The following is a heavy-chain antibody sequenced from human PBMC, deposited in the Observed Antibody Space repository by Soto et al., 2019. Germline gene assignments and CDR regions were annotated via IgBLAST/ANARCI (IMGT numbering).Heavy chain of an antibody. D-gene: IGHD1-1*01. Sequence: QVQLVQSGAEVKKPGASVKVSCKASGYTFSSYDIHWVRQATGQGLEWMGWMNPSSGNTAYAQKFQSRVTMTRNASIRTAYLELSRVRTEDTAVYYCARCCTAGTRGNNWFAPWGKGTLVTVSS. J-gene: IGHJ5*02. V-gene: IGHV1-8*01. CDR3: ARCCTAGTRGNNWFAP. CDR1: GYTFSSYD. CDR2: MNPSSGNT.